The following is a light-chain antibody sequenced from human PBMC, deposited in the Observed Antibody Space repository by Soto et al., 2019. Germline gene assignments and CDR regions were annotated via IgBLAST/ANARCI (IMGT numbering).Light chain of an antibody. CDR3: QQYLGIPRT. CDR1: QSVIYSVNNNNC. CDR2: WAS. Sequence: DIVMTQSPDSLAVSLGERATINCKSSQSVIYSVNNNNCLAWYQQKPGQPPKLLIYWASTRESGVPDRFSGSGSGTDFTLTISSLQAEDVAVYYCQQYLGIPRTFGQGTRVEVK. V-gene: IGKV4-1*01. J-gene: IGKJ1*01.